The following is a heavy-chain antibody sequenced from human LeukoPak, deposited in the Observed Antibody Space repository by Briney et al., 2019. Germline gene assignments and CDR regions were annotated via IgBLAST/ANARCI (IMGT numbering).Heavy chain of an antibody. V-gene: IGHV4-61*02. CDR3: ASTVVPAAIFDY. CDR2: IYTSGST. D-gene: IGHD2-2*01. Sequence: PSETLSLTCTVSGGSISSGSYYWSWIRQPAGKGLEWIGRIYTSGSTNYNPSLKSRVTISVDTSKNQFSLKLSSVTAADTAVYYCASTVVPAAIFDYWGQGTLVTVSS. J-gene: IGHJ4*02. CDR1: GGSISSGSYY.